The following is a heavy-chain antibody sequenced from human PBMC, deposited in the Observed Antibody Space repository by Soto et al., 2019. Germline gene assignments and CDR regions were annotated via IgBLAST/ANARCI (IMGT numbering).Heavy chain of an antibody. CDR2: IYYSGST. V-gene: IGHV4-31*03. Sequence: PSETLSLTCTVSGGSISSGGYYWSWIRQHPGKGLEWIGYIYYSGSTYYNPSLKSRVTISVDTSKNQFSLKLSSVTAADTAVYYCARDWSDYYGSGSYGMGVWGQGTTVTVSS. CDR3: ARDWSDYYGSGSYGMGV. CDR1: GGSISSGGYY. J-gene: IGHJ6*02. D-gene: IGHD3-10*01.